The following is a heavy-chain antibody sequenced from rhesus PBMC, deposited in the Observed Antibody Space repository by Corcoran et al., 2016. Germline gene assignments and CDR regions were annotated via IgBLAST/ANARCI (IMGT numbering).Heavy chain of an antibody. CDR2: IDGHIADT. CDR3: ARARSWNNRFDV. V-gene: IGHV4-81*01. D-gene: IGHD2-39*01. CDR1: GGSISGYY. J-gene: IGHJ5-1*01. Sequence: QVQLQESGPGLVKPSETLSLTCAVSGGSISGYYWSWIRQPPRKGLEGIGNIDGHIADTNYNPSLKRPVTTSKDTSKNQFSRKLSSVTAADTALYYCARARSWNNRFDVWGPGVLVTVSS.